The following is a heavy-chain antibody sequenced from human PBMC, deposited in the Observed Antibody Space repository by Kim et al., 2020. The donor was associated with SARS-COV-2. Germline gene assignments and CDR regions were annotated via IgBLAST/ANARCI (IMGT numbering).Heavy chain of an antibody. V-gene: IGHV1-2*06. D-gene: IGHD2-8*01. Sequence: ASVKVSCKASGYTVTGYYMHWVRQAPGQGLEWMGRINPNRGGTNYAQKFQGRVTMTRDTSISTAYMELSRLRSDDTAVYYCARDRSYGGDYWGQGTLVTVSS. CDR3: ARDRSYGGDY. CDR2: INPNRGGT. CDR1: GYTVTGYY. J-gene: IGHJ4*02.